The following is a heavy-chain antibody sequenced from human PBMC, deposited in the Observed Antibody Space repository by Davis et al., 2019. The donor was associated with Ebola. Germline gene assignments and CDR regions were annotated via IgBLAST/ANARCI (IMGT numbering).Heavy chain of an antibody. Sequence: SETLSLTCTVSGGSIRSGDYYWSWIRQPPGKGLEWIGYIYYSGSTYYNPSLKSRVTISVDTSKNQFSLKLSSVTAADTAVYYCARGEVRYCSSTSCYNYGMDVWGQGTTVTVSS. CDR1: GGSIRSGDYY. CDR3: ARGEVRYCSSTSCYNYGMDV. D-gene: IGHD2-2*02. J-gene: IGHJ6*02. CDR2: IYYSGST. V-gene: IGHV4-30-4*01.